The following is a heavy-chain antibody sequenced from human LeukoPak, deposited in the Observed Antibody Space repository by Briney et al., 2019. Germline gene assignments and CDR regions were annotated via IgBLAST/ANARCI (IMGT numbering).Heavy chain of an antibody. CDR1: GFTFSSYA. D-gene: IGHD3-10*01. CDR3: AKDLRALWFGELLSSPDAFDI. Sequence: GGSLRLSCAASGFTFSSYAMSWVRQAPGKGLEWVSAISGSGGSTYYADSVKGRFTISRDNSKNTLYLQMNSLRAEDTAVYYCAKDLRALWFGELLSSPDAFDIWGQGTMVTVSS. J-gene: IGHJ3*02. CDR2: ISGSGGST. V-gene: IGHV3-23*01.